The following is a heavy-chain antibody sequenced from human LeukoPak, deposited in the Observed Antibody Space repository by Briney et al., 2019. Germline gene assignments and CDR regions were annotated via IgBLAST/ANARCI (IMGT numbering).Heavy chain of an antibody. J-gene: IGHJ4*02. CDR3: ARGSTMVSDY. Sequence: GGSLRLSCAASGFTFDDYGMSWVRQVAGQGLEWVSGIDRNGASTGYADSVKGRFTISRDNAKKSLYLQMNSLRAEDTALYYCARGSTMVSDYWGQGTLVTVSS. V-gene: IGHV3-20*04. D-gene: IGHD3-10*01. CDR2: IDRNGAST. CDR1: GFTFDDYG.